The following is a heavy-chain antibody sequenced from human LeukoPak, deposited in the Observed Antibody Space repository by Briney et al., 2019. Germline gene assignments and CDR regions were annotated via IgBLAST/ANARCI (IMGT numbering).Heavy chain of an antibody. CDR3: ARVGVVTQFDY. D-gene: IGHD4-23*01. J-gene: IGHJ4*02. CDR1: GYTFTSYY. CDR2: INPSGGST. V-gene: IGHV1-46*01. Sequence: ASVKVSCKASGYTFTSYYMHWVRQAPGQGFEWMGIINPSGGSTSYAQKSQGRVTMTRNMSTSTVYMELSSLRSEDTAVYYCARVGVVTQFDYWGQGTLVTVSS.